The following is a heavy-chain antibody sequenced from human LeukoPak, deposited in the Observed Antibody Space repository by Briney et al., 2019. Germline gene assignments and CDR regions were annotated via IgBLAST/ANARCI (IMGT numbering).Heavy chain of an antibody. CDR2: ISSSGSNT. J-gene: IGHJ4*02. CDR3: ARDDHGANPIDY. V-gene: IGHV3-11*06. D-gene: IGHD4-17*01. Sequence: GGSLRLSRAASGFTFSDYYMNWIRQAPGKGLEWVSYISSSGSNTNYADSVKGRFTISRDNAKNLLYLQMNSLRAEDTAVYYCARDDHGANPIDYWGQGTLVAVSS. CDR1: GFTFSDYY.